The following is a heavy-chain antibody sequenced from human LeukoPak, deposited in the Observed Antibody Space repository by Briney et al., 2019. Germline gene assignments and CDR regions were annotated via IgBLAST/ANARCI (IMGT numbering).Heavy chain of an antibody. J-gene: IGHJ6*02. CDR2: ISYDGSNK. CDR3: AKDPRTTGTSLYYYYGMDV. CDR1: GFTFSSYG. Sequence: GGSLRLSCAASGFTFSSYGMHWVRQAPGKGLEWVAVISYDGSNKYYADSVKGRFTISRDNSKNTLYLQMNSLRAEDTAVYYCAKDPRTTGTSLYYYYGMDVWGQGTTVTVSS. V-gene: IGHV3-30*18. D-gene: IGHD1-7*01.